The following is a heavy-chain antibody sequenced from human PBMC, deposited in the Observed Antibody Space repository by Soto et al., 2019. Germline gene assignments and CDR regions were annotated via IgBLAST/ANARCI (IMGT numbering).Heavy chain of an antibody. J-gene: IGHJ5*02. V-gene: IGHV5-51*01. CDR3: MRQLGVDADNWFHP. CDR1: GYTFTSYW. CDR2: IFPGDSDT. D-gene: IGHD2-8*01. Sequence: GESLKISCVASGYTFTSYWIGWVRQMPGKGLEWMGIIFPGDSDTRYSPSFRGQVTISADKSNSTAYLQWSSLEASDTAMYYCMRQLGVDADNWFHPWGQGTLVTVSS.